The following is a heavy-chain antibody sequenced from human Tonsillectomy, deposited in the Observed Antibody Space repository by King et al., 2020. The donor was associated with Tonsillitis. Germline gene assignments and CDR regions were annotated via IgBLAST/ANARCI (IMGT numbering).Heavy chain of an antibody. CDR3: ASDEYYSDSRGTSFDY. Sequence: VQLVESGAEVKKPGASVKVSCKASGYTLTSYGISWVRQAPGQRLEWMGWISVYNGDTNYAQKFQGRVTLTTDTSTSTAYMELRSLGSDDTAVYYCASDEYYSDSRGTSFDYWGQGTLVTVSS. D-gene: IGHD3-22*01. V-gene: IGHV1-18*01. CDR1: GYTLTSYG. CDR2: ISVYNGDT. J-gene: IGHJ4*02.